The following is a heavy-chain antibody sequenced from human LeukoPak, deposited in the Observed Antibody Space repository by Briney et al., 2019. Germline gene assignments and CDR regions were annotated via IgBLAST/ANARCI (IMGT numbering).Heavy chain of an antibody. V-gene: IGHV3-30*18. D-gene: IGHD3-10*01. Sequence: GGSLRLSCAASGFTFSSYGMHWVRQAPGKGLEWVAVISYDGSNKYYADSVKGRFTISRDNSKNTLYLQMNSLRAEDTAVYYCAKDGSITMVRGVYYFDYWGQGTLVTVSS. CDR1: GFTFSSYG. CDR2: ISYDGSNK. J-gene: IGHJ4*02. CDR3: AKDGSITMVRGVYYFDY.